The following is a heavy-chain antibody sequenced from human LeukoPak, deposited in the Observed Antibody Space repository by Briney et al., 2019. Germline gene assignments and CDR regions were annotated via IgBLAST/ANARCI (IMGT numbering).Heavy chain of an antibody. CDR3: ARADIIVVAAAAPVASAFEY. D-gene: IGHD2-15*01. CDR1: GGSISSYY. V-gene: IGHV4-59*12. CDR2: IYYSGST. Sequence: SETLSLTCTVSGGSISSYYWSWIRQPPGKGLEWIGYIYYSGSTYYNPSLKSRVTISVDTSKNQFSLKLSSVTAADTAVYYCARADIIVVAAAAPVASAFEYWGQGALITVS. J-gene: IGHJ4*02.